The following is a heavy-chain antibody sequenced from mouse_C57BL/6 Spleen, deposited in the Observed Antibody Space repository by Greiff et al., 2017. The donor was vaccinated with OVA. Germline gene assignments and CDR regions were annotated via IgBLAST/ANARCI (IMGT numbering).Heavy chain of an antibody. Sequence: VQLQPPGPELVKPGASVKMSCKASGYTFTSSWMHWVKQRPGRGLEWIGRIDPGGGGTQYNEQLQGKATLTADKTSSTAYMQLSSLTSEDSAVYYCARVGFTTLVVWFDYWGQGTTVTVSS. D-gene: IGHD1-1*01. CDR3: ARVGFTTLVVWFDY. V-gene: IGHV1-72*01. CDR1: GYTFTSSW. CDR2: IDPGGGGT. J-gene: IGHJ2*01.